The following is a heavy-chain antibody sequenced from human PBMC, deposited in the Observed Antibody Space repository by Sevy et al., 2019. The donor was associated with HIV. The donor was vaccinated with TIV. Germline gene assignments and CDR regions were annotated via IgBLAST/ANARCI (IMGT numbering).Heavy chain of an antibody. CDR3: ARDQEFCSTTTCYSCLDH. V-gene: IGHV1-2*02. D-gene: IGHD2-2*02. J-gene: IGHJ4*02. CDR2: ANPNGDVT. Sequence: ASVKVSCETSGYKFTDYYIHWVRQAPGQGLEWMGWANPNGDVTKSAQKFHGRVTMTKDTSISTVYMELRSLTLDDTAVYYCARDQEFCSTTTCYSCLDHWGQGSLTTVSS. CDR1: GYKFTDYY.